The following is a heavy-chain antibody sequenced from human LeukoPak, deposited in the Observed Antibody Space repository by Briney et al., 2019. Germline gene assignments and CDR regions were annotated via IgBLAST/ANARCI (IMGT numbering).Heavy chain of an antibody. V-gene: IGHV4-59*01. D-gene: IGHD3-10*01. CDR3: ARVTLWFGVSVGMDV. Sequence: SETLSLTCTVSGGSISSYYWGWIRQPPGKGLEWIGYIYYSGSTNYNPSLKSRVTISVDTSKNQFSLKLSSVTAADTAVYYCARVTLWFGVSVGMDVWGQGTTVTVSS. J-gene: IGHJ6*02. CDR1: GGSISSYY. CDR2: IYYSGST.